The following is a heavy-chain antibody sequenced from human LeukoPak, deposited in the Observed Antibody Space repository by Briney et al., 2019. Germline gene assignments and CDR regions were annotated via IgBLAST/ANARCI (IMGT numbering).Heavy chain of an antibody. V-gene: IGHV3-49*04. CDR2: IRSKAYGGTT. CDR1: GFSFSDAW. J-gene: IGHJ4*02. D-gene: IGHD3-3*01. Sequence: GGSLRLSCAVSGFSFSDAWMSWVRQTPGKGLEWVGFIRSKAYGGTTEYAASVKGRFTISRDDSKSIAYLQMNSLKTEDTAVYYCTRGGGRITIFGVVIMPFDYWGQGTLVTVSS. CDR3: TRGGGRITIFGVVIMPFDY.